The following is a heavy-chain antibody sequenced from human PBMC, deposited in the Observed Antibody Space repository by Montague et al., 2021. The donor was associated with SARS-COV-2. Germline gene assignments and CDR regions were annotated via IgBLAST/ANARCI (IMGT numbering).Heavy chain of an antibody. V-gene: IGHV4-30-4*02. Sequence: SETLSLTCTVSGGAINRGDYYWTWIRQPPGKGLEWIGNIYSTGDTSYSPSLKSRVTISGDTSKNQFSLKLSSVTAADTAVYYCARGVASSEGNWFDPWGQGTLVTVSS. D-gene: IGHD6-13*01. CDR1: GGAINRGDYY. J-gene: IGHJ5*02. CDR2: IYSTGDT. CDR3: ARGVASSEGNWFDP.